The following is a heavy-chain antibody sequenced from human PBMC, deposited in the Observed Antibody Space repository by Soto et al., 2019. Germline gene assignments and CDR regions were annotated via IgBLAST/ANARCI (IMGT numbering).Heavy chain of an antibody. CDR3: ARLWGAPADLLVH. V-gene: IGHV4-39*02. CDR1: GGSISSSDSF. J-gene: IGHJ4*02. Sequence: QLQLQESGPGLVRPSETLSLTCTVSGGSISSSDSFWGWIRQPPGKGLEWIATISSTGATYYSPSLESRVTISADTSQNHFSLYVRSVTAAETAVYYCARLWGAPADLLVHWGQGALVTVSS. CDR2: ISSTGAT. D-gene: IGHD6-13*01.